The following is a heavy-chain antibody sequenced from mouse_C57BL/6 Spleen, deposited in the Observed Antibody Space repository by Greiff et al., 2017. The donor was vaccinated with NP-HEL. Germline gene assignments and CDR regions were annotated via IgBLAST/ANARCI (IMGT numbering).Heavy chain of an antibody. CDR3: ASYGYDSPFAY. Sequence: VHLQPSLSYLFIPFASVKLSCTASGFNIKNTYMHWVKQRPEQGLEWIGRIDPANGNTKYAPKFQGKATITADTSSNTAYLQLSSLTSEDTAIYYCASYGYDSPFAYWGQGTLVTVSA. CDR2: IDPANGNT. D-gene: IGHD2-2*01. CDR1: GFNIKNTY. J-gene: IGHJ3*01. V-gene: IGHV14-3*01.